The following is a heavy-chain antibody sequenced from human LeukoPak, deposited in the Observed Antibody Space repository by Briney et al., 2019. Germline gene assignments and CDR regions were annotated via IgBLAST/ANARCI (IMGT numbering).Heavy chain of an antibody. CDR2: IYYSGST. V-gene: IGHV4-59*01. J-gene: IGHJ5*02. Sequence: PSETLSLTCTVSGGSISSYYWSWIRQPPGKGLEWIGYIYYSGSTNYNPSLKSRVTISVDTSKNQFSLKLSSVTAADTAVYYCARGDCSSTSCYTRRYWSDPWGQGTLVTVSS. D-gene: IGHD2-2*02. CDR3: ARGDCSSTSCYTRRYWSDP. CDR1: GGSISSYY.